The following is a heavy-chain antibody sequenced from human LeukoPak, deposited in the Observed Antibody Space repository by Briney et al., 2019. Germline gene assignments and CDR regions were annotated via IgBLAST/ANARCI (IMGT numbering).Heavy chain of an antibody. V-gene: IGHV1-46*03. J-gene: IGHJ4*02. CDR1: GYTFTSYY. D-gene: IGHD3-22*01. CDR2: INPSGGST. CDR3: ARDDSSGYRPFY. Sequence: ASVKVSCKASGYTFTSYYMHWVRQAPGQGLEWMGIINPSGGSTSYAQKFQGRVTMTRSTSTSTVYMELSSLRSEDTAVYYCARDDSSGYRPFYWGQGTLVTVSS.